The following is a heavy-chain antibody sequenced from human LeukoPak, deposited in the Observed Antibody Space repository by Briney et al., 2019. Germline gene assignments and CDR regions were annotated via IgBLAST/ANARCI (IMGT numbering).Heavy chain of an antibody. J-gene: IGHJ4*02. V-gene: IGHV1-2*02. CDR2: INPNSGGT. CDR1: GYTFTGYY. Sequence: ASVKVSCKASGYTFTGYYMHWVRQAPGQGLEWMGWINPNSGGTNYAQKFQGRVTMTRDTSISTAYMELSRLRSDDTAVYYCARSRLTPRLLYSSSSGYFDYWGQGTLVTVSS. D-gene: IGHD6-6*01. CDR3: ARSRLTPRLLYSSSSGYFDY.